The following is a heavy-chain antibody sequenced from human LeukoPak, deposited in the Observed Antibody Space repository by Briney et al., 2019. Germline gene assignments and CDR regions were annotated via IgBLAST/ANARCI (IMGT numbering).Heavy chain of an antibody. Sequence: SETLSLTCAVYGGSFSGYYWSWIRQPPGKGLEWIGEINHSGSTNYNPSLKSRVTISVDTSKNQLSLKLSSVTAADTAVYYCARYPRLNYYFDYWGQGTLVTVSS. CDR3: ARYPRLNYYFDY. V-gene: IGHV4-34*01. CDR2: INHSGST. CDR1: GGSFSGYY. D-gene: IGHD2-2*01. J-gene: IGHJ4*02.